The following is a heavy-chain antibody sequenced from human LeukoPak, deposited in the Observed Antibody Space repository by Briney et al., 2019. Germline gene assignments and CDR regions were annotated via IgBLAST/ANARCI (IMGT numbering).Heavy chain of an antibody. CDR2: INHSGST. CDR3: ARRSPRYFDWTDWYFDL. V-gene: IGHV4-34*01. J-gene: IGHJ2*01. D-gene: IGHD3-9*01. CDR1: GGSFSGYY. Sequence: SETLSLTCAVYGGSFSGYYWSRIRQPPGKGLEWIGEINHSGSTNYNPSLKSRVTISVDTSKNQFSLKLSSVTAADTAVYYCARRSPRYFDWTDWYFDLWGRGTLVTVSS.